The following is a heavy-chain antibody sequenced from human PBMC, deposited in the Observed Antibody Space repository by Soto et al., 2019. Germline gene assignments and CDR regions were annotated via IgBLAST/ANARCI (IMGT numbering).Heavy chain of an antibody. CDR2: IYYSGST. CDR3: ARSSYYYDSSGYYSNFDY. Sequence: TLSLTCTVSGGSISSGGYYWSWIRQHPGKGLEWIGYIYYSGSTYYNPSLKSRVTISVDTSKNQFSLKLSSVTAADTAVYYCARSSYYYDSSGYYSNFDYWGQGTLVTVS. J-gene: IGHJ4*02. D-gene: IGHD3-22*01. CDR1: GGSISSGGYY. V-gene: IGHV4-31*03.